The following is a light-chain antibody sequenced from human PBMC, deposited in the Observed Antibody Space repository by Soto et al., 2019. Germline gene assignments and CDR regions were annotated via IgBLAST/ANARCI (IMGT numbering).Light chain of an antibody. CDR3: QQVNNYPLT. J-gene: IGKJ4*01. CDR2: DAS. Sequence: DIQLTQSPSFLAASVGDRLTITCPASQGISTFLAWYQQHPGTATKRLIYDASNLQSGVPSRFSGSGSGTEFTLTISSLQPEDFATHYCQQVNNYPLTFGGGTKVDIK. CDR1: QGISTF. V-gene: IGKV1-9*01.